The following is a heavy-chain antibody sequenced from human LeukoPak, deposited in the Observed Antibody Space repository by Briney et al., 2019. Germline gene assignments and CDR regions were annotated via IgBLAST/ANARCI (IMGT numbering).Heavy chain of an antibody. V-gene: IGHV1-24*01. D-gene: IGHD6-19*01. CDR3: ATRYSSGWLFGFDY. Sequence: GASVKVSCKVSGYTLTELSMHWVRQAPGKGLEWMGGFDPEDGETIYAQKFQGRVTMTEDTSTDTAYMELSSLRSEDTAVYYCATRYSSGWLFGFDYWGQGTLVTVSS. J-gene: IGHJ4*02. CDR2: FDPEDGET. CDR1: GYTLTELS.